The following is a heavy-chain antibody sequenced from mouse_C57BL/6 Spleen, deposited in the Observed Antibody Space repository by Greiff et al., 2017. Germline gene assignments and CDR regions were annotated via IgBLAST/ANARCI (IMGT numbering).Heavy chain of an antibody. J-gene: IGHJ4*01. CDR3: ARSNYYGSSLYAMDY. D-gene: IGHD1-1*01. CDR2: IYPGSGNT. CDR1: GYTFTDYY. V-gene: IGHV1-76*01. Sequence: VKLMESGAELVRPGASVKLSCKASGYTFTDYYINWVKQRPGQGLEWIARIYPGSGNTYYNEKFKGKATLTAEKSSSTAYMQLSSLTSEDSAVYFCARSNYYGSSLYAMDYWGQGTSVTVSS.